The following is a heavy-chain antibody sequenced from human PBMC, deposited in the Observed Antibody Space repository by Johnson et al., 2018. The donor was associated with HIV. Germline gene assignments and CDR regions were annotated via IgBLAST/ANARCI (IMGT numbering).Heavy chain of an antibody. CDR1: GFTFSDYY. J-gene: IGHJ3*02. Sequence: QVQLVESGGGLVQTGGSLRLSCAASGFTFSDYYMTWIRQAPGKGLECVSYISSSGRTIYYADSVKGRFTISRDNAKNSLYLQMNSLSAEDTAVYYCAKVAVATAAGGVALDIWGPGTMVTVSS. CDR3: AKVAVATAAGGVALDI. V-gene: IGHV3-11*04. CDR2: ISSSGRTI. D-gene: IGHD6-13*01.